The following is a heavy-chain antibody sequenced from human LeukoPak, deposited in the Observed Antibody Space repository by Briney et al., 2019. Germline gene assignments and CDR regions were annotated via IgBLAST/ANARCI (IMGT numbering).Heavy chain of an antibody. CDR2: IKSKTEGGTT. J-gene: IGHJ4*02. CDR3: ATEYSTASPKYYFYY. CDR1: GFIFSNVR. Sequence: GGSLRLSCAASGFIFSNVRMTWLRQAPGKGLEWVGRIKSKTEGGTTDYAAPVKGRFTISRDDSKNTLYMQMNSLKTEDTAVYYCATEYSTASPKYYFYYGGQGTLVTVSS. V-gene: IGHV3-15*01. D-gene: IGHD6-6*01.